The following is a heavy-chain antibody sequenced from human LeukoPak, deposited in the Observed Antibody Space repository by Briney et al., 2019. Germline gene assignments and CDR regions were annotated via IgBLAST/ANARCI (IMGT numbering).Heavy chain of an antibody. D-gene: IGHD3-9*01. J-gene: IGHJ4*02. CDR3: AKRGVVIRVILIGFHKEAYYFDS. CDR2: ISDSGGRT. CDR1: GITLSNYG. Sequence: GGSLRLSCAVSGITLSNYGMSWVRQAPGKGLEWVAGISDSGGRTNYADSVKGRFTISRDNPKNILYLQMNSLRAEDTAVYFCAKRGVVIRVILIGFHKEAYYFDSWGQGALDTVSS. V-gene: IGHV3-23*01.